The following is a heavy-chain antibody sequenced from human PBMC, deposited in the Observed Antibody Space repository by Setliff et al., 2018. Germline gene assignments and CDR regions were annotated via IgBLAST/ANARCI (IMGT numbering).Heavy chain of an antibody. CDR3: ARETLPYYFDY. Sequence: GGSLRLSCAASGFTFSNSWMSWVRQAPGKGLEWVANIKQDGSEKYYVDSVKGRFTISRDNAKNSLYLQMSSLRAEDKAVYYCARETLPYYFDYWGQGTLVTVSS. V-gene: IGHV3-7*01. CDR1: GFTFSNSW. J-gene: IGHJ4*02. CDR2: IKQDGSEK.